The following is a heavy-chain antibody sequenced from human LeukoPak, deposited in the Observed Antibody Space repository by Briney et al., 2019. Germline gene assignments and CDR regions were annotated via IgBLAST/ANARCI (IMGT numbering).Heavy chain of an antibody. V-gene: IGHV3-30*18. CDR1: GFTFSSYG. CDR3: AKDMGENWNWNYYYYGLDV. CDR2: ISYDGSNK. J-gene: IGHJ6*02. D-gene: IGHD1-1*01. Sequence: GGSLRLSCAASGFTFSSYGMHWVRQAPGKGLEWVAVISYDGSNKYYADSVKGRFTISRDNSKNTLYLQMNSLRAEDTAVIYWAKDMGENWNWNYYYYGLDVWAKGPRSPSP.